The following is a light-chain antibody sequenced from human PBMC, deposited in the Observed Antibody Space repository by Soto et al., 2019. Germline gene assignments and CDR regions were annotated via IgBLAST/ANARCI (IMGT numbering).Light chain of an antibody. CDR2: AAS. J-gene: IGKJ1*01. Sequence: DIQMTQSPSSLSASVGDRVTITCRASQSISSYLNWYQQKPGKAPKVLIYAASSLQSGIPSRFSGSGSGTDFTLTISSLQPDDFATYYCQHYNSYSEAFGQGTKVDIK. CDR1: QSISSY. V-gene: IGKV1-39*01. CDR3: QHYNSYSEA.